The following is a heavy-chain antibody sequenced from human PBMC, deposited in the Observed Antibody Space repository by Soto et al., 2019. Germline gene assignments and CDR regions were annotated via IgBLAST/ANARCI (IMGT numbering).Heavy chain of an antibody. CDR2: IYHGGST. CDR3: ARDLGSCSSTSCRPFDY. CDR1: GGSISTITW. D-gene: IGHD2-2*03. Sequence: QVQLRESGPGLVKTSGTLSLTCAVSGGSISTITWWSWVRQPPGKGLQWIGEIYHGGSTNYNPSLMSRVTISVDKSKNQFSLELSSVTAADTAVYYCARDLGSCSSTSCRPFDYWGQGTLVTVSS. J-gene: IGHJ4*02. V-gene: IGHV4-4*02.